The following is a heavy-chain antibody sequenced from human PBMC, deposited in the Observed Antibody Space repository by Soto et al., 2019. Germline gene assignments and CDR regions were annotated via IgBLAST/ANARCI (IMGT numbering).Heavy chain of an antibody. CDR2: INTYNGDT. J-gene: IGHJ5*02. D-gene: IGHD3-16*01. V-gene: IGHV1-18*01. Sequence: QVLLVQSGAEVKQPGASVKVSCKASGYTFTSYGISWVRQAPGHGLEWMGWINTYNGDTKYAQKRQARITVSTDTPTTASYMELGSLRSDDTAISYCVREGEQIRDNWFDPWGQGTLVAVSS. CDR3: VREGEQIRDNWFDP. CDR1: GYTFTSYG.